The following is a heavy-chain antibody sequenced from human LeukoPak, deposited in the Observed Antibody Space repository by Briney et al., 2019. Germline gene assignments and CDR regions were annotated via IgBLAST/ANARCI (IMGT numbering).Heavy chain of an antibody. V-gene: IGHV3-23*01. D-gene: IGHD6-25*01. CDR2: ISGSGGST. CDR1: GFTFSSYA. Sequence: GGSLRLSCAASGFTFSSYAMSWVRQAPGKGLEWVSAISGSGGSTYYADSVKGRFTTSRDNSKNTLYLQMNSLRAEDTAVYYCARVPSGGNKFDPWGQGTLVTVSS. J-gene: IGHJ5*02. CDR3: ARVPSGGNKFDP.